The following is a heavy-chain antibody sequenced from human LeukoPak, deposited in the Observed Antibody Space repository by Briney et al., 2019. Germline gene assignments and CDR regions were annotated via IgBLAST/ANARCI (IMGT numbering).Heavy chain of an antibody. CDR3: AREDCSGGSCYSLSLTPVFHVFDI. CDR1: GYAFTSYG. J-gene: IGHJ3*02. Sequence: GASVKVSCKASGYAFTSYGISWVRQAPGQGLEWMGWISTSNSNTNYAPKLQGRVTMTTDTSTSTAYMELRSLRSDDTAVYYCAREDCSGGSCYSLSLTPVFHVFDIWGQGTMVTVSS. V-gene: IGHV1-18*01. D-gene: IGHD2-15*01. CDR2: ISTSNSNT.